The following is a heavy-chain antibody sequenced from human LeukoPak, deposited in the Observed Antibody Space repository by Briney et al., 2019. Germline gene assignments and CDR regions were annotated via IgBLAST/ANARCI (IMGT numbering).Heavy chain of an antibody. CDR1: GFTFSVYW. CDR3: ANEIRPNDY. CDR2: ISISGDTT. Sequence: GGSLRLSCAASGFTFSVYWMTWVRQAPGKGLEWVSAISISGDTTYYADAVKGRFTISRDNSKNTVYLQMNSLRAEDTAVYYCANEIRPNDYWGQGTLVTVSS. V-gene: IGHV3-23*01. D-gene: IGHD4-17*01. J-gene: IGHJ4*02.